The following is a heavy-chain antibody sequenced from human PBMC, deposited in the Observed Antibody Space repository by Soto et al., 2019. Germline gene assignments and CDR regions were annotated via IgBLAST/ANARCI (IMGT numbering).Heavy chain of an antibody. CDR1: GFTFSSYS. Sequence: EVPLVESGGGLVKPGGSLRLSCAASGFTFSSYSMNWVRQAPGKGLEWVSSISSSSSYIYYADSVKGRFTISRDNAKNSLYLQMNSLRAEDTAVYYCARDGSSGYYPDYWGQGTRVTVSS. CDR2: ISSSSSYI. D-gene: IGHD3-22*01. J-gene: IGHJ4*02. V-gene: IGHV3-21*01. CDR3: ARDGSSGYYPDY.